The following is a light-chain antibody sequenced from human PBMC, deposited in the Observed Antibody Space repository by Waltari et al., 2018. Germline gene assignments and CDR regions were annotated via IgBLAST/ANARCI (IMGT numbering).Light chain of an antibody. Sequence: QSVLTQPPSASGTPGQRVYIPCSGGRPNIGIHSVYWYQQIPGTAPKLLIYRSTQRPSGVPDRFSGSKSGTSASLAVSGLRSEDEADYYCASWDDSLSGWLFGGGTKLTVL. CDR1: RPNIGIHS. J-gene: IGLJ2*01. V-gene: IGLV1-47*01. CDR3: ASWDDSLSGWL. CDR2: RST.